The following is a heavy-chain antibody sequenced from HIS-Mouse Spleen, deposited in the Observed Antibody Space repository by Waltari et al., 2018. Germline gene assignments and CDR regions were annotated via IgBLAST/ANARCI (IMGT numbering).Heavy chain of an antibody. CDR1: GFTVSSND. V-gene: IGHV3-66*01. Sequence: EVQLVESGGGFVQPVGSLRLSCAASGFTVSSNDRRWVRQAPGKGLEWVSVIYSGGSTYYADSVKGRFTISRDNSKNTLYLQLNSLRAEDTAVYYCARSNWYFDYWGQGTLVTVSS. CDR3: ARSNWYFDY. CDR2: IYSGGST. D-gene: IGHD7-27*01. J-gene: IGHJ4*02.